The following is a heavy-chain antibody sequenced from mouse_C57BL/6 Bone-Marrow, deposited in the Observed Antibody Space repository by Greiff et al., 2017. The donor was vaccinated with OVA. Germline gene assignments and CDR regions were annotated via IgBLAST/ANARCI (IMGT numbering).Heavy chain of an antibody. Sequence: EVQLQQSGPELVKPGASVKMSCKASGYTFTDYNMHWVKQSHGKSLEWIGYINPNNGGTSYNQKLKGKGTLTVNKSSSTAYMELRSLTSEDSAVYYCASGTTVVANDWYFDVWGTGTTVTVSS. D-gene: IGHD1-1*01. V-gene: IGHV1-22*01. CDR1: GYTFTDYN. CDR3: ASGTTVVANDWYFDV. CDR2: INPNNGGT. J-gene: IGHJ1*03.